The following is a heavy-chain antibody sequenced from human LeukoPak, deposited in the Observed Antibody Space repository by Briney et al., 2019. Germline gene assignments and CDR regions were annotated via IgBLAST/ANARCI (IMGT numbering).Heavy chain of an antibody. CDR1: GFTFSSYA. Sequence: GGSLRLSCAVSGFTFSSYAMSWVRQAPGKGLEWVSAISGSGGSTYYADSVKGRFTISRDNSKNTLYLQMNSLRAEDTAVYYCAKLMDWVSISSPFDYWGQGTLVTVSS. V-gene: IGHV3-23*01. CDR2: ISGSGGST. D-gene: IGHD3/OR15-3a*01. J-gene: IGHJ4*02. CDR3: AKLMDWVSISSPFDY.